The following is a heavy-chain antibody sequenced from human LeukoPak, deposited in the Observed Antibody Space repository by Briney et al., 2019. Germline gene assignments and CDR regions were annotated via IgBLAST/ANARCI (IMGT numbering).Heavy chain of an antibody. J-gene: IGHJ4*02. CDR1: GFTFSSYG. V-gene: IGHV3-30*18. CDR2: ISYDGSNK. Sequence: GRSLRLSCAASGFTFSSYGMHWVRQAPGKGLEWVAVISYDGSNKYYADSVKGRFTISRDNSKNTLYLQMNSLRAEDTAVYYCAKDRGPRYSGSYFSLGVYWGQGTLVTVSS. D-gene: IGHD1-26*01. CDR3: AKDRGPRYSGSYFSLGVY.